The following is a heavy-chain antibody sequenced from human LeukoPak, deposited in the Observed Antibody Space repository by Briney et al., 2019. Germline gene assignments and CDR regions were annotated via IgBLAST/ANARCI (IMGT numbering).Heavy chain of an antibody. CDR3: AKGVNGYSYS. CDR2: ISGSGEIT. J-gene: IGHJ5*02. V-gene: IGHV3-23*01. CDR1: RFIFSSYA. D-gene: IGHD5-24*01. Sequence: PGGSLRLSFAASRFIFSSYAMNWVRQAPGKGLEWISAISGSGEITYYADSVKGRFTISRDNSKNTLYLQMNSLRAEDTAVYYCAKGVNGYSYSWGQGTLVTVSS.